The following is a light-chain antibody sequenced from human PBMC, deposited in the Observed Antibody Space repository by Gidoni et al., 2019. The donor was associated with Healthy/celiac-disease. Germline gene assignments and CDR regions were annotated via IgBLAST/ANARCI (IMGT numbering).Light chain of an antibody. CDR1: QSVSRN. J-gene: IGKJ1*01. CDR3: QQYNNWQT. Sequence: EIVMTQSPATLSVSPGERATLSCRASQSVSRNLAWYQQKPGQAPRLLIYGASTRATGIPARFSGSGSGTEFTLTISSLQSEDFAVYYCQQYNNWQTFGQXTKVEIK. V-gene: IGKV3-15*01. CDR2: GAS.